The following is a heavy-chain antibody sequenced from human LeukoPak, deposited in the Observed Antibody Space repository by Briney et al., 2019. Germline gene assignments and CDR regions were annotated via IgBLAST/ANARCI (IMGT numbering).Heavy chain of an antibody. CDR2: ISESGYTI. CDR1: GFTFSSNS. V-gene: IGHV3-48*01. Sequence: PGGSLRLSCVASGFTFSSNSMNWVRQAPGKGLEWVSYISESGYTIYYADLVKGRFTISRDNAKNSLYLQMNSLRAEDTAVYYCARARGYCSSTSCYLDYWGQGTLVTVSS. D-gene: IGHD2-2*01. CDR3: ARARGYCSSTSCYLDY. J-gene: IGHJ4*02.